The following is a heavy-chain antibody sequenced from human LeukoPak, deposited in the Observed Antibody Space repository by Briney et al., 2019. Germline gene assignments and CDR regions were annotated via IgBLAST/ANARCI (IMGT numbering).Heavy chain of an antibody. Sequence: PGGSLRLSCAPSGFTFSSYGMHWVRQAPGKGLEWVAVIWYDGSNKYYADSVKGRFTISRDNSKNTLYLQMNSLRAEDTAVYYCARDIAAAGSRYYYYGMDVWGQGTTVTVSS. CDR3: ARDIAAAGSRYYYYGMDV. CDR2: IWYDGSNK. D-gene: IGHD6-13*01. CDR1: GFTFSSYG. J-gene: IGHJ6*02. V-gene: IGHV3-33*01.